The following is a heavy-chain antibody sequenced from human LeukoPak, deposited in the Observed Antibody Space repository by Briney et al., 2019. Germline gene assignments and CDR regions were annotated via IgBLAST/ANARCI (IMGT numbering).Heavy chain of an antibody. D-gene: IGHD6-13*01. CDR1: GYSISSGYY. Sequence: PSETLSLTCTVSGYSISSGYYWGWIRQPPGKGLEWIGSIYHSGSTYYNPSLKSRVTISVDTSKNQFSLKLSSVTAADTAVYYCARVFWGAAAWFDYWGQGTLVTVSS. J-gene: IGHJ4*02. CDR3: ARVFWGAAAWFDY. V-gene: IGHV4-38-2*02. CDR2: IYHSGST.